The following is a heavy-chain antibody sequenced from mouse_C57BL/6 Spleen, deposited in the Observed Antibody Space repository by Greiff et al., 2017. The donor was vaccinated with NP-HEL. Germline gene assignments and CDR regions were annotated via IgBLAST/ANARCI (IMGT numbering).Heavy chain of an antibody. CDR1: GYTFTDYN. D-gene: IGHD1-1*01. Sequence: EVQLQQSGPELVKPGASVKIPCKASGYTFTDYNMDWVKQSHGKSLEWIGDINPNNGGTIYNQKFKGKATLTVEKSSSTAYMELRSLTSEDTAVYYCARRIYYGSSYRAMDYWGQGTSVTVSS. J-gene: IGHJ4*01. CDR3: ARRIYYGSSYRAMDY. V-gene: IGHV1-18*01. CDR2: INPNNGGT.